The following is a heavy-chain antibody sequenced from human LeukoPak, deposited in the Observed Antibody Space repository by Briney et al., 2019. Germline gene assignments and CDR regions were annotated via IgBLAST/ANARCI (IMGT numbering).Heavy chain of an antibody. V-gene: IGHV3-74*01. Sequence: TGGSLRLSCAASGFTFSSYWMHWVRQAPGKGLVWVSRINSDGSSTSYADSVKGRFTISRDNAKNTLFLQMNSLRAEDTAVYYCASLQNVPSYYYYYVMDVWGQGTTVTVSS. CDR2: INSDGSST. CDR3: ASLQNVPSYYYYYVMDV. J-gene: IGHJ6*02. CDR1: GFTFSSYW. D-gene: IGHD2/OR15-2a*01.